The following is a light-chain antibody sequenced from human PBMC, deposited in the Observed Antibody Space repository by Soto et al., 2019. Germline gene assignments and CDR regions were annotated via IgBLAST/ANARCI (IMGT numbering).Light chain of an antibody. CDR2: DNN. V-gene: IGLV1-51*01. J-gene: IGLJ1*01. Sequence: QSVLTQPPSVSAAPGQKVTISCSGSSSNIGNNYVSWYQQLPGTAPKLLIYDNNKRPSGIPDRFSGSKSGTSATLGITGLQTGDEADYYCGTWDSSLSALYVFGTGTKLTV. CDR3: GTWDSSLSALYV. CDR1: SSNIGNNY.